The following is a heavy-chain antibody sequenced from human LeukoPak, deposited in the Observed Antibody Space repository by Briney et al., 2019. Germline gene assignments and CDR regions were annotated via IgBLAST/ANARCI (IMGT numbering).Heavy chain of an antibody. CDR3: ARDSTYSSSSLFDY. V-gene: IGHV4-4*02. CDR2: IYHSGST. D-gene: IGHD6-13*01. Sequence: SETLSLTCAVSGGSISSSNWWSWVRQPPGKGLEWIGEIYHSGSTNYNPSLKGRVTISVDKSKNQFSLKLSSVTAADTAVYYCARDSTYSSSSLFDYWGQGTLVTVSS. J-gene: IGHJ4*02. CDR1: GGSISSSNW.